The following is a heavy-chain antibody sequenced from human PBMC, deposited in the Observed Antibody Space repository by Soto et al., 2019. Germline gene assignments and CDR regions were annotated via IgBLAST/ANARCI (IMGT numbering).Heavy chain of an antibody. J-gene: IGHJ6*02. CDR1: GGTFSSYA. Sequence: QVQLVQSGAEVKKPGSSVKVSCKASGGTFSSYAISWVRQAPGQGREWMGGIIHIFGTANYAQKFQGRVTITADKSTSTAYMELSSLRSEDTAVYYCARGAQGIAAATSGMDVWGQGTTVTVFS. D-gene: IGHD6-13*01. V-gene: IGHV1-69*06. CDR3: ARGAQGIAAATSGMDV. CDR2: IIHIFGTA.